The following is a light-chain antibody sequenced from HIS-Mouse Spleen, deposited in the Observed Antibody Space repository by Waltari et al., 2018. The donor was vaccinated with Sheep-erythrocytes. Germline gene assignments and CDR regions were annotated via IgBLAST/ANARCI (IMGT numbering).Light chain of an antibody. CDR3: AAWGDSLSGVV. V-gene: IGLV1-47*01. CDR2: RNN. CDR1: SSNIGSNY. Sequence: QSVLTQPPSASGTPGQRVTISCSGSSSNIGSNYVYWYQQLPGTAPKLLIYRNNQRPSGVPGRVSGSKSGTSAALAISGLRSEDEADYYCAAWGDSLSGVVFGGGTKLTVL. J-gene: IGLJ2*01.